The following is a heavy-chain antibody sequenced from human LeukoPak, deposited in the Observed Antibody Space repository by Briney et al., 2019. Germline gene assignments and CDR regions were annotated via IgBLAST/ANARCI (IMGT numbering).Heavy chain of an antibody. CDR1: GLSVSGNY. V-gene: IGHV3-66*01. CDR2: IYSGGST. J-gene: IGHJ4*02. CDR3: ARVQHSAFDH. Sequence: PGGSLRLSCAASGLSVSGNYMSWVRQAPGKGLEWVSIIYSGGSTYYADSVEGRFTISRDNSKNTLYLQVNSLRAEDTAVYYCARVQHSAFDHWGQGTLVTVSS.